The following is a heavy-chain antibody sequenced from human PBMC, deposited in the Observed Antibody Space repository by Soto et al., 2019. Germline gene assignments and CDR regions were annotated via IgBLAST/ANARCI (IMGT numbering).Heavy chain of an antibody. J-gene: IGHJ4*02. Sequence: GGSLRLSCAASGFTFSNYDMSWVRQAPGKGLEWVSGISGSGVGTYYADSVKGRFTISRDNSKNTLYLQMNSLRAEDTAVYYCVDPPTSDYWGQGTLVTVSS. V-gene: IGHV3-23*01. CDR1: GFTFSNYD. CDR2: ISGSGVGT. CDR3: VDPPTSDY.